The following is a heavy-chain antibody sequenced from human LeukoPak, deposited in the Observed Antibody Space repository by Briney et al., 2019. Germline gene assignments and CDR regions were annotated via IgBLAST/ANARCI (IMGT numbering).Heavy chain of an antibody. CDR2: IGSSGRTI. V-gene: IGHV3-48*03. CDR3: ASRRDY. CDR1: GFAFSDYE. J-gene: IGHJ4*02. Sequence: PGRSLRLSCAASGFAFSDYEMNWVSQGPGKGLERVSNIGSSGRTIFYADSVKGRFTISRDNAKNSLYLQMNSLRVEDTAIYYCASRRDYWGQGTLVTVSS.